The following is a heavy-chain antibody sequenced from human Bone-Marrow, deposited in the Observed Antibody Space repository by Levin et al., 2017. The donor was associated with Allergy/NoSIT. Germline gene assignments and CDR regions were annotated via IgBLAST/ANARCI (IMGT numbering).Heavy chain of an antibody. CDR3: ARVYGDYEGGYYYYGMDV. CDR2: IYTSGST. Sequence: SSPTLSLPCTVSGGSIRSYYWSWIRQPAGKGLEWIGRIYTSGSTNYNPSLKSRVTMSVDTSKNQFSLKLSSVTAADTAVYYCARVYGDYEGGYYYYGMDVWGQGTTVTVSS. D-gene: IGHD4-17*01. CDR1: GGSIRSYY. J-gene: IGHJ6*02. V-gene: IGHV4-4*07.